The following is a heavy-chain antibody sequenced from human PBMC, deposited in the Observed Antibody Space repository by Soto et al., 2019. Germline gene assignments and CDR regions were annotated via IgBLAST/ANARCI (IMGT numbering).Heavy chain of an antibody. Sequence: ASVKVSCKASGGTFSSYAISWVRQAPGQGLEWMGWISAYNGNTNYAQKLQGRVTMTTDTSTSTAYMELRSLRSDDTAVYYCARDVGWELPDYFDYWGQGTLVTVSS. CDR2: ISAYNGNT. D-gene: IGHD1-26*01. CDR1: GGTFSSYA. CDR3: ARDVGWELPDYFDY. J-gene: IGHJ4*02. V-gene: IGHV1-18*01.